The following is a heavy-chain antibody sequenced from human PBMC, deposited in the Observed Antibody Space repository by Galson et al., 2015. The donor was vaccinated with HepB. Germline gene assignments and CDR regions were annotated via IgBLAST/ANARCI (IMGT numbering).Heavy chain of an antibody. Sequence: SVKVSCKASGYTFTSYYMHWVRQAPGQGLEWMGIINPSGGSTSYAQKFQGRVTMTRDTSTSTVYMELNSLRSEDTAVYYCARGSSSGWYGVDPWGQGTLVTVSS. D-gene: IGHD6-19*01. CDR3: ARGSSSGWYGVDP. CDR2: INPSGGST. V-gene: IGHV1-46*03. CDR1: GYTFTSYY. J-gene: IGHJ5*02.